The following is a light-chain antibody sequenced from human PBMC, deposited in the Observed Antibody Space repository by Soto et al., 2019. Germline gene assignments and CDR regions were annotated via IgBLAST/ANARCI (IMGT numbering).Light chain of an antibody. CDR1: QGIFSY. J-gene: IGKJ5*01. Sequence: IQLTQSPSSLSASVGDRVTITCRASQGIFSYLAWYQQNPGKAPRLLIYGASTLQRGVPSRFSGSGEGTEFTLAISSLQPEDFATYYCQQVQSEPFTFGQGTRLEIK. V-gene: IGKV1-9*01. CDR2: GAS. CDR3: QQVQSEPFT.